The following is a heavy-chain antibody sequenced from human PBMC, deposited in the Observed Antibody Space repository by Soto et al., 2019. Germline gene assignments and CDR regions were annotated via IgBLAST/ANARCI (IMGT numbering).Heavy chain of an antibody. D-gene: IGHD2-15*01. V-gene: IGHV2-5*02. CDR3: AHLIVLVVAAHTIDAYGMDV. CDR1: GFSLSTSGVG. Sequence: SGPTLVNPTQTLTLTCTFSGFSLSTSGVGVAWIRQPPGKALEWLALIYWDDDKRYSPSLKSRLTITKDTSKNQVVLTMTNMDPVDTATYYCAHLIVLVVAAHTIDAYGMDVCLQGSTVTVSS. CDR2: IYWDDDK. J-gene: IGHJ6*01.